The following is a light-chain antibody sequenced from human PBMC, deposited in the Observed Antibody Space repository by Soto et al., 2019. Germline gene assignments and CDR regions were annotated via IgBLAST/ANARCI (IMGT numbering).Light chain of an antibody. CDR3: QQYDTSPIT. CDR2: GAS. Sequence: EIVLTQSPGILSLSPGERATLSCRASQSVSSGFLAWYQQKPGQAPRLLIYGASTRATGIPDRFSGSGSETDFILTISRLEPEDFALYYCQQYDTSPITFGQGTRLQIK. V-gene: IGKV3-20*01. J-gene: IGKJ5*01. CDR1: QSVSSGF.